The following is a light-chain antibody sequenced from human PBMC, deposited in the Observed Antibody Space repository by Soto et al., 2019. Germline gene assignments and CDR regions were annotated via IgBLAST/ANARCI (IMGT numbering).Light chain of an antibody. CDR1: TSNIGASYG. V-gene: IGLV1-40*01. CDR3: QSYDSSLTCVV. Sequence: QSALTQPPSVSGAPGQRVTISCTGSTSNIGASYGVHWYQHLPGTAPKLLIYGYSIRPSGVPDRFSGSKSGTSASLAITGLQPEDEADYYCQSYDSSLTCVVFGGGTKLTVL. J-gene: IGLJ2*01. CDR2: GYS.